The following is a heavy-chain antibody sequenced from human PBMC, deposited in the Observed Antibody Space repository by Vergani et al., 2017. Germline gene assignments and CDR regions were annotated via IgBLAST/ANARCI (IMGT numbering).Heavy chain of an antibody. V-gene: IGHV3-30*04. CDR2: ISYDGSNK. CDR3: ARERRGYSGYDSGDY. Sequence: QVQLVESGGGVVQPGRSLRLSCAASGFTFSSYAMHWVRQAPGKGLEWVAVISYDGSNKYYADSVKGRFTISRDNSKNTLYLQMNSLRAEDTAVYYCARERRGYSGYDSGDYWGQGTLVTVSS. CDR1: GFTFSSYA. D-gene: IGHD5-12*01. J-gene: IGHJ4*02.